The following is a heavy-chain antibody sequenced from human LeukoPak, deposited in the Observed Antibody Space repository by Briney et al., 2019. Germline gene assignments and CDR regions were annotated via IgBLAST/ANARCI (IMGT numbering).Heavy chain of an antibody. D-gene: IGHD4-17*01. V-gene: IGHV4-34*01. CDR2: INHRGST. Sequence: SETLSLTCAVYGGSFSGYYWSWIRQPPGKGLEWIGEINHRGSTNYNPSLKSRVTISVDTSKNQFSLKLSSVTAADTAVYYCARQPRSTVTTAFDYWGQGTLVTVSS. CDR3: ARQPRSTVTTAFDY. CDR1: GGSFSGYY. J-gene: IGHJ4*02.